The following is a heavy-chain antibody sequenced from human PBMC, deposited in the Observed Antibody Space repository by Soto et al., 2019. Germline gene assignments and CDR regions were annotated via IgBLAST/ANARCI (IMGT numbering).Heavy chain of an antibody. CDR3: ARIKVVEWFFINVDVNDMDV. CDR1: GFNLSNYA. V-gene: IGHV3-48*02. CDR2: IISDGKYI. Sequence: EVQLVESGGGLVQPGGSQRLSCAASGFNLSNYAIHWVRQAPGKGLEWGSSIISDGKYIYHADTVKDRFIISRDQARNSVDLHTNGPRDEDTAVYYCARIKVVEWFFINVDVNDMDVWGQGTPVTVSS. D-gene: IGHD3-3*01. J-gene: IGHJ6*02.